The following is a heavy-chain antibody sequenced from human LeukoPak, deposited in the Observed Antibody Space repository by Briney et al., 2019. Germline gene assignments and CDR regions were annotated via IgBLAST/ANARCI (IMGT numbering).Heavy chain of an antibody. D-gene: IGHD5-24*01. Sequence: GGSLRLSCAASGFTFSNFAMSWVRQAPGKGLEWVSGISGSGDTTYYADSVMGRFTISRDSSKNTLFLQMNGLRAEDAAIYYCAKHRSEVAMAALNYWGQGTLVTVSS. CDR3: AKHRSEVAMAALNY. V-gene: IGHV3-23*01. J-gene: IGHJ4*02. CDR1: GFTFSNFA. CDR2: ISGSGDTT.